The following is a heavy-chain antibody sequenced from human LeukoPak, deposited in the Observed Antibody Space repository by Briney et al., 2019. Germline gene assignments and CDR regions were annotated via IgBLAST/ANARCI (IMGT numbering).Heavy chain of an antibody. Sequence: GASVKVSCKASGYTFTSYGISWVRQAPGQGLEWMGGIIPIFGTPNYAQKFQGRVTITADESTSTAYLELSSLRSEDTAVYYCARDQTGYSSGWYWNSWGQGTLVTVSS. CDR1: GYTFTSYG. V-gene: IGHV1-69*13. D-gene: IGHD6-19*01. J-gene: IGHJ4*02. CDR3: ARDQTGYSSGWYWNS. CDR2: IIPIFGTP.